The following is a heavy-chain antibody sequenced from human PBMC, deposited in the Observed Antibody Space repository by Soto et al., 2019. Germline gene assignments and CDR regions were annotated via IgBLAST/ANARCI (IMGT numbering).Heavy chain of an antibody. CDR3: AREYGSGSYDY. D-gene: IGHD3-10*01. J-gene: IGHJ4*02. CDR2: ISSSGSTI. CDR1: GFTFSSYE. V-gene: IGHV3-48*03. Sequence: EVQLVESGGGLVQPGGSLRLSCAASGFTFSSYEMNWVRQAPGKGLEWVSYISSSGSTIYYADSVKGRFTISRDNAKNSLYLQMNSLRAEDMAVYYCAREYGSGSYDYWGQGTLVTVSS.